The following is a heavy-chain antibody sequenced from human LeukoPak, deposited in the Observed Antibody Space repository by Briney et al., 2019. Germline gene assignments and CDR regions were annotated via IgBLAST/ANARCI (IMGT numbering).Heavy chain of an antibody. J-gene: IGHJ5*02. CDR3: AKDVSWNWFDP. CDR2: ISYDGSNK. CDR1: GFTFSSYA. V-gene: IGHV3-30-3*02. Sequence: GRSLRLSCAASGFTFSSYAMHWVRQAPGKGLEWVAVISYDGSNKYYADSVKGRFTISRDNSKNTLYLQMNTPRAEDTAVYYCAKDVSWNWFDPWGQGTLVTVSS.